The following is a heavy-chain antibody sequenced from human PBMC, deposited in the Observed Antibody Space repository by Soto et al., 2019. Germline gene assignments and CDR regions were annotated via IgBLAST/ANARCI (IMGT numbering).Heavy chain of an antibody. CDR2: IIPMFRTA. CDR1: GGTFSTYA. CDR3: ARDQQPKRGGYYYYYAMDV. V-gene: IGHV1-69*01. J-gene: IGHJ6*04. Sequence: QVQLVQSGAEVKKPGSSVKVSCKASGGTFSTYAINWVRQAPGHGLEWMGVIIPMFRTAEYAQQFQGRVTITADEPTSTAYMELSSLRSEDTAVYYCARDQQPKRGGYYYYYAMDVWGKGTTVTVSS. D-gene: IGHD5-12*01.